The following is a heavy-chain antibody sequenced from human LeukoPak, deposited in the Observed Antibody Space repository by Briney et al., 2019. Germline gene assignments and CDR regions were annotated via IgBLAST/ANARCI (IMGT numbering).Heavy chain of an antibody. Sequence: GGSLRLSCACTGFTFTSSWMHWVRQAPGKGPVWVSRISGDGSSTTYADSVKGRFNISRDNAKNTVYLQMNSLRAEDTAMYYCARNEGGVFDYWGQGTLVTVSS. CDR1: GFTFTSSW. J-gene: IGHJ4*02. V-gene: IGHV3-74*01. CDR2: ISGDGSST. D-gene: IGHD1-1*01. CDR3: ARNEGGVFDY.